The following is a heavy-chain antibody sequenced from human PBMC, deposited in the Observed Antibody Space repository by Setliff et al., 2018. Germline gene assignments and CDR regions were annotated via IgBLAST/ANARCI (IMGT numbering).Heavy chain of an antibody. CDR1: ANTFIAYY. CDR2: INPNSAGT. CDR3: GGVDVLTASPF. J-gene: IGHJ4*02. V-gene: IGHV1-2*02. D-gene: IGHD3-9*01. Sequence: ASVKVSCKASANTFIAYYIHWVRQAPGQGLEWMGWINPNSAGTNYAQKFQGRVTMAWDASITTAYLDLSRLTSDDTASYYCGGVDVLTASPFWGLGTRVTVSS.